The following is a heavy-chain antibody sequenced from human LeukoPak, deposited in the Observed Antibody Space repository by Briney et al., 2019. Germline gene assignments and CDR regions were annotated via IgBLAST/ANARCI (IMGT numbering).Heavy chain of an antibody. CDR2: INPNSGGT. V-gene: IGHV1-2*02. D-gene: IGHD3-22*01. J-gene: IGHJ4*02. Sequence: ASVKVSCKASGYTFTGYYMHWVRQAPGQGLEWMGWINPNSGGTNYAQKFQGRVTMTRDTSISTAYMELSRLRSDDTVVYYCARELSGMIVVAFGYWGQGTLVTVSS. CDR1: GYTFTGYY. CDR3: ARELSGMIVVAFGY.